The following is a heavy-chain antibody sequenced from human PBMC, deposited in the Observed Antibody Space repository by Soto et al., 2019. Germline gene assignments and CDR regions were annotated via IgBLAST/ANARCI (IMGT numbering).Heavy chain of an antibody. Sequence: QVQLVESGGGVVQPGRSLRLSCAASGFTFSSYGMHWVRQAPGKGLEWVAVIWYDGSNKYYEDSVKGRFTISRDNSKNPLYLQMNSRRAEDTAVYYCGREDRGFGELLGYYYYGMDVWGQGTTVTVSS. CDR1: GFTFSSYG. CDR3: GREDRGFGELLGYYYYGMDV. J-gene: IGHJ6*02. V-gene: IGHV3-33*01. D-gene: IGHD3-10*01. CDR2: IWYDGSNK.